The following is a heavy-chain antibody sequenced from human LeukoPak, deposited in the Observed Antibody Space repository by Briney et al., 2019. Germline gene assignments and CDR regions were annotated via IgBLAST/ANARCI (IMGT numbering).Heavy chain of an antibody. J-gene: IGHJ6*02. D-gene: IGHD2-2*01. V-gene: IGHV1-69*04. CDR1: GGTFSSYG. CDR2: IIPILGIT. CDR3: ARALKYCSSTSCPTPYYYYGMDV. Sequence: SVKVSCKASGGTFSSYGISWVRQAPGQGLEWMGRIIPILGITNYAQKFHGRVTITVDKSTSTGYMELSSLRSEDPAVYYCARALKYCSSTSCPTPYYYYGMDVWGQGTTVTVSS.